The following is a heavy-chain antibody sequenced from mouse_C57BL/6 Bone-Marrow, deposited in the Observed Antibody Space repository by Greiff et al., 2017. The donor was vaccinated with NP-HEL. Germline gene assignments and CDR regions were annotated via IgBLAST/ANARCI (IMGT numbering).Heavy chain of an antibody. CDR1: GYAFSSSW. Sequence: QVQLQQSGPELVKPGASVKISCKASGYAFSSSWMNWVKQRPGKGLEWIGRIYPGDGDTNYNGKFKGKATLTADKSSSTAYMQLSSLTSEDSAVYFCARGDYGSDRFAYWGQGTLVTVSA. CDR3: ARGDYGSDRFAY. V-gene: IGHV1-82*01. D-gene: IGHD1-1*01. CDR2: IYPGDGDT. J-gene: IGHJ3*01.